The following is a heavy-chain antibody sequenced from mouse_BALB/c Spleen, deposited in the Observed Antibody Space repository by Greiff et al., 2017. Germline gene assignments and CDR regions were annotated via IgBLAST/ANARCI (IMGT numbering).Heavy chain of an antibody. J-gene: IGHJ4*01. Sequence: VKDRFTISRDDSQSMLYLQMNNLKTEDTAMYYCVRGGYYAMDYWGQGTSVTVSS. CDR3: VRGGYYAMDY. V-gene: IGHV10S3*01.